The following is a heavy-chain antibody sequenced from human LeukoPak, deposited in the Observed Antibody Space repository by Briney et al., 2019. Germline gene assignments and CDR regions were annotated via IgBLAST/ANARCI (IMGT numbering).Heavy chain of an antibody. CDR3: AKDDTPMVIPYDVFDI. V-gene: IGHV3-30*18. D-gene: IGHD5-18*01. Sequence: PGRSLRLSCAASGFTFSTYGMHWVRQAPGKGLEWVAVISYDGSNEYYADSVKGRFTISRDSSKNTLYLQMNSLRAEDTAVYYCAKDDTPMVIPYDVFDIRGQGTMVTVSS. CDR2: ISYDGSNE. CDR1: GFTFSTYG. J-gene: IGHJ3*02.